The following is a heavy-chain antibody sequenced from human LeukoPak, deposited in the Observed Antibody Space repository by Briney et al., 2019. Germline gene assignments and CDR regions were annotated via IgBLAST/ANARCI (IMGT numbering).Heavy chain of an antibody. CDR1: GGSISSYY. CDR2: IYYSGST. D-gene: IGHD5-24*01. Sequence: SETLSLTCTVSGGSISSYYWSWIRQPPGKGLEWIGYIYYSGSTNYNPSLKSRVTISVDTSKNQSSLKLSSVTAADTAVYYCAREAVEMGRTFDYWGQGTLVTVSS. V-gene: IGHV4-59*01. CDR3: AREAVEMGRTFDY. J-gene: IGHJ4*02.